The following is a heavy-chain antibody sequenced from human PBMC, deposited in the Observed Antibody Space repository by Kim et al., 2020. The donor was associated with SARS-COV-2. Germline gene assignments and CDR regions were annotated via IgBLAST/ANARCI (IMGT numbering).Heavy chain of an antibody. CDR3: AKGNLPWYYMDV. Sequence: YYADSVKGRFTISSDNSNNTLYLQMNGLRAEDSAVYYCAKGNLPWYYMDVWSKGTTVTVSS. D-gene: IGHD4-4*01. V-gene: IGHV3-23*05. J-gene: IGHJ6*03.